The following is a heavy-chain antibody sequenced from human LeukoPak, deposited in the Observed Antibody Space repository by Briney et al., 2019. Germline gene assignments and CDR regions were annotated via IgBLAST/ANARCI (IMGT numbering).Heavy chain of an antibody. CDR2: INWNSGST. CDR3: ARGFSTLYGRAFDI. CDR1: GGSISSYY. J-gene: IGHJ3*02. Sequence: ETLSLTCTVSGGSISSYYWSWVRQAPGKGLEWVSGINWNSGSTGYADSVKGRFTISRDNSKNTLYLQMNSLRAEDTAVYYCARGFSTLYGRAFDIWGQGTMVTVSS. D-gene: IGHD2-8*01. V-gene: IGHV3-20*04.